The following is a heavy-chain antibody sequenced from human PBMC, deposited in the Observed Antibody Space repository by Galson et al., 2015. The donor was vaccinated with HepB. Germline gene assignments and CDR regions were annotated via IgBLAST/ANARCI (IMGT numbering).Heavy chain of an antibody. J-gene: IGHJ2*01. D-gene: IGHD6-13*01. Sequence: SLRLSCAASGFTVSSNYMSWVRQAPGKGLEWVSVIYSGGSTYYADSVKGRFTISRDNSKNTLYLQMNSLRAEDTAVYYCARDGYGSSGYVRYFDRWGRGTLVTVSS. CDR3: ARDGYGSSGYVRYFDR. CDR1: GFTVSSNY. CDR2: IYSGGST. V-gene: IGHV3-66*01.